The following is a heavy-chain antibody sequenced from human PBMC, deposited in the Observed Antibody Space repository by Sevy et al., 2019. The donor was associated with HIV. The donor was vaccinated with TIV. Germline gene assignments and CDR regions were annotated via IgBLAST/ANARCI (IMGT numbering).Heavy chain of an antibody. CDR3: ARAQGSIAARFYYYYYMDV. CDR1: GFTFSSYD. J-gene: IGHJ6*03. V-gene: IGHV3-13*01. CDR2: IGTAGDT. D-gene: IGHD6-6*01. Sequence: GGSLRLSCAASGFTFSSYDMHWVRQATGKGLEWVSAIGTAGDTYYPGSVKGRFTISRENAKNSLYLQMNSLRAGDTAVYYCARAQGSIAARFYYYYYMDVGGKGTTGTVSS.